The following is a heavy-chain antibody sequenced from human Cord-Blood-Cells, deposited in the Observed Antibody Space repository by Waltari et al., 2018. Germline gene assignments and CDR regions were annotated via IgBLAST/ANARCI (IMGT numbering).Heavy chain of an antibody. V-gene: IGHV4-31*03. CDR1: GGSISSGGYY. Sequence: QVQLQESGPGLVKPSQTLYLPCTVSGGSISSGGYYWTWIRQHPGKGLEWIGAIYYRGGTYYNPSLKRRVTISVDTSKNQFYLKLSSVTAADTAVYYCARDSDDSSGYYYDYWGQGTLVTVSS. CDR3: ARDSDDSSGYYYDY. CDR2: IYYRGGT. J-gene: IGHJ4*02. D-gene: IGHD3-22*01.